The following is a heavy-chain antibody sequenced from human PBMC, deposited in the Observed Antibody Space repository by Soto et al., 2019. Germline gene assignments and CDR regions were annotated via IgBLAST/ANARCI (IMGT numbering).Heavy chain of an antibody. V-gene: IGHV3-13*01. Sequence: PGGSLRLSCAASGFTFSSYDMHWVRQATGKGLEWVSAIGTAGDTYYPGSVKGRFTISRESAKNSLYLQMNSLRAGDTAVYYCARAVSGYSSGFGGLYDYWGQGTLVTVSS. CDR3: ARAVSGYSSGFGGLYDY. D-gene: IGHD6-19*01. CDR1: GFTFSSYD. CDR2: IGTAGDT. J-gene: IGHJ4*02.